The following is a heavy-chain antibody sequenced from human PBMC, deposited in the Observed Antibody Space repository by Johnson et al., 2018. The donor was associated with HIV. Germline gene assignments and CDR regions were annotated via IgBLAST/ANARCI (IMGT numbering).Heavy chain of an antibody. D-gene: IGHD6-19*01. Sequence: VQLVESGGGLVQPGGSLRLSCAVSGFTFSSYDMHWVRQGTGKGLEWVSDIGTAGDTYYADSVKGRFTISRDNSKNTLYLQMSSLRAADTAVYYCAKDLYSSGFDIWGQGTMVTVSS. CDR3: AKDLYSSGFDI. J-gene: IGHJ3*02. V-gene: IGHV3-13*01. CDR1: GFTFSSYD. CDR2: IGTAGDT.